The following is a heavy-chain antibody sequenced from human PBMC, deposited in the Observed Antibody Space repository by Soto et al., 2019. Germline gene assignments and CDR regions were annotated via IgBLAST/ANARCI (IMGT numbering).Heavy chain of an antibody. CDR1: GGSISSGDYY. D-gene: IGHD5-12*01. J-gene: IGHJ5*02. Sequence: SETLSLTCTVSGGSISSGDYYWSWIRQPPGKGLEWIGYIYYSGSTYYNPSLKSRVTISVDTSKIQFSLKLSSVTAADTAVYYCARDQGGYSGYDYLPWFDPWGQGISVTVSS. V-gene: IGHV4-30-4*01. CDR3: ARDQGGYSGYDYLPWFDP. CDR2: IYYSGST.